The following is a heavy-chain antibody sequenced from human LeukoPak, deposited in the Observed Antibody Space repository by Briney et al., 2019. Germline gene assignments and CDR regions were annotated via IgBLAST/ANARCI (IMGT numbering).Heavy chain of an antibody. CDR1: GFTFSSYG. D-gene: IGHD6-13*01. Sequence: PGGSLRLSCAASGFTFSSYGMSWVRQAPGKGLEWVSGISGSGGSTYYADSVKGRFTISRDNSKDTLYLQMSSLRAEDTAVYYCAKHSSWYYMDVWGKGTTVTVSS. V-gene: IGHV3-23*01. CDR3: AKHSSWYYMDV. CDR2: ISGSGGST. J-gene: IGHJ6*03.